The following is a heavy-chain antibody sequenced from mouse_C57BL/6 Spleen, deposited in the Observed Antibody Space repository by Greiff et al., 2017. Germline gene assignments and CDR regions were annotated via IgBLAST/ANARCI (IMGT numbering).Heavy chain of an antibody. CDR2: ISSGSSTI. J-gene: IGHJ1*03. Sequence: EVMLVESGGGLVKPGGSLKLSCAASGFTFSDYGMHWVRQAPEKGLEWVAYISSGSSTIYYADTVKGRFTISRDNAKNTLFLQMTSLRSEDTAMYYCANDYDWYFDVWGTGTTVTVSS. CDR1: GFTFSDYG. CDR3: ANDYDWYFDV. D-gene: IGHD2-4*01. V-gene: IGHV5-17*01.